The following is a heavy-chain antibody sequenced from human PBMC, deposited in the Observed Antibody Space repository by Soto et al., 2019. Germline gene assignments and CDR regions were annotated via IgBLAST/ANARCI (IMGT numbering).Heavy chain of an antibody. CDR3: ARETGSWYYDSVCSSYRSPFFDY. CDR2: INPNSGGT. V-gene: IGHV1-2*02. D-gene: IGHD3-16*02. Sequence: ASLKVSCKASGCTFTGYYMHWVRQAPGEGRGWVGWINPNSGGTNYAQKFQGRVTMTRDTSISTAYMELSRLRSDDTAVYYCARETGSWYYDSVCSSYRSPFFDYSRPVTLVTVS. J-gene: IGHJ4*02. CDR1: GCTFTGYY.